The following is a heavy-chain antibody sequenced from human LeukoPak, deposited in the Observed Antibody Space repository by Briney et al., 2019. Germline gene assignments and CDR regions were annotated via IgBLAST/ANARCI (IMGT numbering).Heavy chain of an antibody. CDR2: INTNTRNP. Sequence: ASVKVSCKASGYTFTSYAMNWVRQAPGQGLEWMGWINTNTRNPTYAQGFTGRFVFSLDTSVSTAYLQISSLKAEDTAVYYCARKQYYYDSSVYGMDVWGQGTTVTVSS. D-gene: IGHD3-22*01. V-gene: IGHV7-4-1*02. J-gene: IGHJ6*02. CDR3: ARKQYYYDSSVYGMDV. CDR1: GYTFTSYA.